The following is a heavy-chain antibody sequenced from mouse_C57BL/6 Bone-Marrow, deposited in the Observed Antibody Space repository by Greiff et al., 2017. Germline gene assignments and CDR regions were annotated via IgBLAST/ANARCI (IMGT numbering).Heavy chain of an antibody. J-gene: IGHJ3*01. D-gene: IGHD2-4*01. V-gene: IGHV1-77*01. CDR2: IGPGSGST. CDR1: GYTFTDYY. CDR3: AREGRPIYYDYWFAY. Sequence: QVQLKESGAELVKPGASVKISCKATGYTFTDYYINWVKQRPGQGLEWIGKIGPGSGSTYYNKKFKGKATLTADKSSSTAYMQLSSLTSEDSAVYFCAREGRPIYYDYWFAYWGQGTLVTVSA.